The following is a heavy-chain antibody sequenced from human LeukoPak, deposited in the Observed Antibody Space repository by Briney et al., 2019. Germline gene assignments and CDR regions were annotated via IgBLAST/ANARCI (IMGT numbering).Heavy chain of an antibody. CDR2: ISAYNGDT. CDR1: GYTFTSYG. J-gene: IGHJ5*02. CDR3: AGHMVRGVIREYNWFDP. Sequence: ASVKVSCKASGYTFTSYGLSWVRQAPGQGLEWMGWISAYNGDTIYAQRLQGRVTMTTDTSTTTAYMELRSLRSDDTAVYYCAGHMVRGVIREYNWFDPWGQGTLVTVSS. V-gene: IGHV1-18*01. D-gene: IGHD3-10*01.